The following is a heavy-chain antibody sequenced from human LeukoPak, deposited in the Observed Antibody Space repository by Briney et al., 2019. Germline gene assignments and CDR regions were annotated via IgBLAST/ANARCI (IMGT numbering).Heavy chain of an antibody. V-gene: IGHV1-69*05. J-gene: IGHJ4*02. Sequence: SVKVSCKASGGTFSSYAISWVRQAPGQGLEWMGGIIPIFGTANYAQKFQGRVTITTDESTSTAYMELNSLRAEDTAVYYCARDFRDYVAYWGQGTLVTVSS. CDR3: ARDFRDYVAY. CDR1: GGTFSSYA. CDR2: IIPIFGTA.